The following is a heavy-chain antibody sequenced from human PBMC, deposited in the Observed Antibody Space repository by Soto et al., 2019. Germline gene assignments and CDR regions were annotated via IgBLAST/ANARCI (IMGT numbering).Heavy chain of an antibody. Sequence: QVQLQESGPGLVKPSQTLSLTCTVSGGSISSGGYYWSWIRQHPGKGLEWIGYIYYSGSTYYNPSLNSRVTISVDTSKNQFSLKRSSVTAADTAVYYCARRPRGLNAFDIWGQGTMVTVSS. CDR3: ARRPRGLNAFDI. J-gene: IGHJ3*02. CDR2: IYYSGST. CDR1: GGSISSGGYY. V-gene: IGHV4-31*03.